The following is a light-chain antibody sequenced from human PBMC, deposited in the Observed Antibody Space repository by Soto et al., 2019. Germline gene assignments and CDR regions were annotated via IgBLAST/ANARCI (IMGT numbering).Light chain of an antibody. CDR2: GAS. Sequence: EILMTQSPATLSVSPGERATLSCRASHSVSSRLAWYQQKPGQAPRLLIYGASTRATGIPARFSGSGSGTEFTLTISSLQSEDFAVYYCQHYTNWPLTFGGGTKVEIK. CDR3: QHYTNWPLT. J-gene: IGKJ4*01. V-gene: IGKV3-15*01. CDR1: HSVSSR.